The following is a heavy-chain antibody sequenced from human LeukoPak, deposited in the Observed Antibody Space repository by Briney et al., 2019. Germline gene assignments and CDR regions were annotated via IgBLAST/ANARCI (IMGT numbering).Heavy chain of an antibody. D-gene: IGHD3-10*01. CDR1: GGSISSSRYY. Sequence: SETLSLTCTVSGGSISSSRYYWGWIRQPPGKGLEWIGSIYYSGSTYYNPSLKSRVTISVDTSKNQFSLKLSSVTAADTAVYYCARAEWFGDFYKTQTWYFDYWGQGTLVTVSS. J-gene: IGHJ4*02. CDR3: ARAEWFGDFYKTQTWYFDY. V-gene: IGHV4-39*07. CDR2: IYYSGST.